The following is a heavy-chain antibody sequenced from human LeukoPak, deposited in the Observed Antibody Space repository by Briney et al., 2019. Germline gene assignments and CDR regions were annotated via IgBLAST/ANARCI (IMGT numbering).Heavy chain of an antibody. J-gene: IGHJ5*02. CDR1: GFTFSSYS. V-gene: IGHV3-21*01. CDR2: ISSSSSYI. CDR3: AREDWEKLNWFDP. D-gene: IGHD3/OR15-3a*01. Sequence: GGSLRLSCAASGFTFSSYSMNWVRQAPGKGLEWVSSISSSSSYIYYADSVKGRFTISRDNAKNSLYLQMNSLRAEDTAVYYCAREDWEKLNWFDPWGQGTLVTVSS.